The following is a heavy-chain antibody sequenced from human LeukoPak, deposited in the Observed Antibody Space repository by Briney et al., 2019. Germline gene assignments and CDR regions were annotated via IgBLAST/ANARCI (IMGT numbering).Heavy chain of an antibody. J-gene: IGHJ4*02. D-gene: IGHD3/OR15-3a*01. CDR2: IYYSGST. V-gene: IGHV4-59*12. CDR1: GGSISSYY. CDR3: ARDILGPSGY. Sequence: SETLSLTCTVSGGSISSYYWSWIRQPPGKGLEWFGYIYYSGSTNYNPSLKSRVTISVDTSKNQFSLKLSSVIAADTAVYYCARDILGPSGYWGQGTLVIVSS.